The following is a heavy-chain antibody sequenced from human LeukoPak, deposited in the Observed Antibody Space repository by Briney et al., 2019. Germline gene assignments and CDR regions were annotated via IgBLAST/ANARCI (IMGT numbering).Heavy chain of an antibody. Sequence: PGGSLRLSCAASGFIFSSYEMNWVRQAPGKGLEWVSYISSSGSTIYYADSVKGRFTISRDNAKNSLYLQMNSLRAEDTAVYYCARGSSGYYYYYYYYMDVWGKGTTVTISS. V-gene: IGHV3-48*03. CDR1: GFIFSSYE. J-gene: IGHJ6*03. D-gene: IGHD3-22*01. CDR3: ARGSSGYYYYYYYYMDV. CDR2: ISSSGSTI.